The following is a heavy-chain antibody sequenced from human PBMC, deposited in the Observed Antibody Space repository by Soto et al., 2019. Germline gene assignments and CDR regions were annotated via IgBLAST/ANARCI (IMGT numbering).Heavy chain of an antibody. CDR3: ARGPTGWYGYDY. CDR2: INSDATTK. V-gene: IGHV3-74*01. D-gene: IGHD6-19*01. Sequence: EVQLVESGGCLVHPVWSLRLACLASGFTFRSSWMHWVRQAPGKGLVWVSRINSDATTKNYAEYAKGRFTIARDNAENTLYLQMDSLTAEDTAVYYCARGPTGWYGYDYWGQGTLLTVSS. CDR1: GFTFRSSW. J-gene: IGHJ4*02.